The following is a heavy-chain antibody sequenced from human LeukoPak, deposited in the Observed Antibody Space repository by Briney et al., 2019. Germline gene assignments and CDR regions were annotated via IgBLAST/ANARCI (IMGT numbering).Heavy chain of an antibody. CDR3: ARHLRLGSGSRASHDAQYYYYYMDV. CDR1: GGSFSGYS. J-gene: IGHJ6*03. V-gene: IGHV4-34*01. Sequence: SETLSLTCAVYGGSFSGYSWNGSASPREGVEWIGEINHSGSFSYNPSLKSRVTISVDTSKNQFSLKLSSVTAADTAVYYCARHLRLGSGSRASHDAQYYYYYMDVWGKGTTVTISS. D-gene: IGHD3-10*01. CDR2: INHSGSF.